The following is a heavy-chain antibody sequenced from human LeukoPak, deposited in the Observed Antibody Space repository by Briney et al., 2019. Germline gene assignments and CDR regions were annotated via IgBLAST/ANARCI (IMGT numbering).Heavy chain of an antibody. D-gene: IGHD3-10*01. Sequence: SVKVSCKASGGTFSSYAISWVRQAPGQGLEWMGGVIPIFGTANYAQKFQGRVTITADESTSTAYMELSSLRSEDTAVYYCAGTYYYGSGSYYVPDYWGQGTLVTVSS. CDR1: GGTFSSYA. CDR3: AGTYYYGSGSYYVPDY. CDR2: VIPIFGTA. J-gene: IGHJ4*02. V-gene: IGHV1-69*13.